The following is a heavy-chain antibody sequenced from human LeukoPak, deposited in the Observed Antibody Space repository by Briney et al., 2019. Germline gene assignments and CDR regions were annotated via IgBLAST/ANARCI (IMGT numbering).Heavy chain of an antibody. Sequence: SVKVSCKXSGGTFSSYAISWVRQAPGQGLEGMGGIIPIFGTANYAQKFQGRVTITADESTSTAYMELSSLRSEDTAVYYCASDSSSWYNVRDYWGQGTLVTVSS. CDR2: IIPIFGTA. CDR1: GGTFSSYA. CDR3: ASDSSSWYNVRDY. D-gene: IGHD6-13*01. J-gene: IGHJ4*02. V-gene: IGHV1-69*13.